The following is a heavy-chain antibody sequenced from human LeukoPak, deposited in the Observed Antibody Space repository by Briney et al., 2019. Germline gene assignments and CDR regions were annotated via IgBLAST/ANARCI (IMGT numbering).Heavy chain of an antibody. V-gene: IGHV3-53*01. CDR2: IYVSGDT. CDR3: AKGSSPLGFFDY. CDR1: GFTFSDHY. Sequence: GGSLRLSCAASGFTFSDHYMDWVRQAPGKGLEWVSLIYVSGDTYYTDSVKGRFTISRDNSKNTLYLQMNSVRAEDTAVYYCAKGSSPLGFFDYWGQGTLVTVSS. J-gene: IGHJ4*02. D-gene: IGHD6-13*01.